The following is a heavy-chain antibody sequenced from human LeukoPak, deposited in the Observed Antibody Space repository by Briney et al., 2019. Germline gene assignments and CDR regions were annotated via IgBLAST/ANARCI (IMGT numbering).Heavy chain of an antibody. D-gene: IGHD1-1*01. CDR2: ISTDSSYK. V-gene: IGHV3-21*01. CDR3: VREVHGQFL. Sequence: GGSLFPSCAASGFSFGNYTMSWVRQFPGKRLEWVSSISTDSSYKYYGGSLRGRFSISRDNAKKSLYLQMSGLRVDDTAVYYCVREVHGQFLWGQGTLVTVSS. CDR1: GFSFGNYT. J-gene: IGHJ4*02.